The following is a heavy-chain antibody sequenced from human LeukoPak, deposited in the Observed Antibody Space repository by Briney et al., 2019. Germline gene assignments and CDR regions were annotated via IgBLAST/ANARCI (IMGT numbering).Heavy chain of an antibody. V-gene: IGHV5-51*01. CDR2: IYPGDSDT. CDR3: ARHDSSGYSDLEYYFDY. Sequence: GESLKISCKGSGYSFTSYWIGWVRQMPGKGLEWMGIIYPGDSDTRYSPSSQGQVTISADKSISTAYLQWSSLKASDTAMYYCARHDSSGYSDLEYYFDYWGQGTLVTVSS. D-gene: IGHD3-22*01. J-gene: IGHJ4*02. CDR1: GYSFTSYW.